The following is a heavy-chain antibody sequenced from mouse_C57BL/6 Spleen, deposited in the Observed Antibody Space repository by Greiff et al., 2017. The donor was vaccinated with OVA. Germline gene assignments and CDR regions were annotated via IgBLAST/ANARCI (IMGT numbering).Heavy chain of an antibody. V-gene: IGHV5-16*01. CDR2: INYDGSST. Sequence: EVKLVESEGGLVQPGSSMKLSCTASGFTFSDYYMAWVRQVPEKGLEWVANINYDGSSTYYLDSLKSRFIISRDNAKNILYLQMSSLKSEDTATYYCARASDGYYYFDYWGQGTTLTVSS. CDR1: GFTFSDYY. J-gene: IGHJ2*01. CDR3: ARASDGYYYFDY. D-gene: IGHD2-3*01.